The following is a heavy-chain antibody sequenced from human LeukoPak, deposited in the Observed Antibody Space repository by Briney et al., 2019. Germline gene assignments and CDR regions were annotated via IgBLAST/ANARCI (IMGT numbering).Heavy chain of an antibody. CDR3: ARFIRGYYYDSSGHDAFDI. CDR2: IYYSGST. J-gene: IGHJ3*02. D-gene: IGHD3-22*01. V-gene: IGHV4-39*07. CDR1: GGSVSSSSYY. Sequence: SETLSLTCTVSGGSVSSSSYYWGWIRQPPGKGLEWIGSIYYSGSTYYNPSLKSRVTISVDTSKNQFSLKLSSVTAADTAVYYCARFIRGYYYDSSGHDAFDIWGQGTMVTVSS.